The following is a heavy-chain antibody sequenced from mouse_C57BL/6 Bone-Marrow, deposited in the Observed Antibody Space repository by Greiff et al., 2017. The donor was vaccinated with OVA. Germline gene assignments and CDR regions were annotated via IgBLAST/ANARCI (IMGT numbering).Heavy chain of an antibody. CDR1: GYTFTSYW. Sequence: QVQLQQPGAELVKPGASVKLSCKASGYTFTSYWMHWVKQRPGQGLEWIGMIHPNSGSTNYNEKFKSKATLTVDKSSSTAYMQLSSLTSEDSAVYYCARAPRYYGSSHWYFDVWGTGTTVTVAS. J-gene: IGHJ1*03. CDR3: ARAPRYYGSSHWYFDV. CDR2: IHPNSGST. V-gene: IGHV1-64*01. D-gene: IGHD1-1*01.